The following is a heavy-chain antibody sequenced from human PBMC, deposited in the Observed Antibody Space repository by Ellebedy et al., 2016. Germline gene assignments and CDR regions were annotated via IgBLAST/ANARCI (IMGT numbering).Heavy chain of an antibody. D-gene: IGHD1-26*01. Sequence: SETLSLXCTVSGGSISSGGYYWSWIRQHPGKGLEWIGYIYYSGSTYYNPSLKSRVTISVDTSKNQFSLKLSSVTAADTAVYYCARAPVLGGGSYGYWGQGTLVTVSS. V-gene: IGHV4-31*03. CDR3: ARAPVLGGGSYGY. CDR2: IYYSGST. CDR1: GGSISSGGYY. J-gene: IGHJ4*02.